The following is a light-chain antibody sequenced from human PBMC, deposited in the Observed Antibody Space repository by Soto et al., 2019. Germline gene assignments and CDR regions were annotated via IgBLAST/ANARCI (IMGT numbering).Light chain of an antibody. CDR1: SSDVDNYNY. CDR2: EVS. V-gene: IGLV2-14*01. J-gene: IGLJ1*01. CDR3: SSYTSSTTLDV. Sequence: QSALTQPASVSGSPGQSITISCTGTSSDVDNYNYVSWYQHHPGKAPKLMIYEVSNRPSGVSNRFSGSKSGNTASLTISGLQAEDEADYYCSSYTSSTTLDVFGTGTKLTVL.